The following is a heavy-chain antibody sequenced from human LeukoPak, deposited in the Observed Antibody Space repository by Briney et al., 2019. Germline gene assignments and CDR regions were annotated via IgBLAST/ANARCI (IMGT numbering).Heavy chain of an antibody. CDR3: ARDRRSSFDY. Sequence: PGGSLRLSCAASGFTFSDYYMSWIRQAPGKGLEWVANIKQDGSEKYYVDSVKGRFTISRDNAKNSLYLQMNSLRAEDTAVYYCARDRRSSFDYWGQGTLVTVSS. CDR2: IKQDGSEK. J-gene: IGHJ4*02. CDR1: GFTFSDYY. D-gene: IGHD6-19*01. V-gene: IGHV3-7*01.